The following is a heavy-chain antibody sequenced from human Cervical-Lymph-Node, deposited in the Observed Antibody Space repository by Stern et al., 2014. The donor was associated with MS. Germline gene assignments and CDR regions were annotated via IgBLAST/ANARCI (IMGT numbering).Heavy chain of an antibody. CDR1: GFTFSSYA. Sequence: VQLVESGGGVVQPGRSLRLSCAASGFTFSSYAMHWVRQAPGKGLEWVAVISYDGSNKYYADSVKGRFTISSDNSKNTLYLQRNSLRAEDTGVYYCGRGGEDYSYYYVMDVGGQGPTAPVSS. D-gene: IGHD3-10*01. J-gene: IGHJ6*02. V-gene: IGHV3-30*01. CDR3: GRGGEDYSYYYVMDV. CDR2: ISYDGSNK.